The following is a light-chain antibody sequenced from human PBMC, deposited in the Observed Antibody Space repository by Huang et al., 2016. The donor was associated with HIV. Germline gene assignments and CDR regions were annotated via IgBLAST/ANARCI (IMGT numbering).Light chain of an antibody. Sequence: EIVMTQSPATLSVSPGERATLSCRASQSVSSNLAWYQQKPGQAPRLLIYGASTRATGIPARVSGSGSGTEFTLTIAPLQSEDFAVYYCQQYNTFGGGTKVEIK. CDR2: GAS. CDR1: QSVSSN. J-gene: IGKJ4*01. CDR3: QQYNT. V-gene: IGKV3-15*01.